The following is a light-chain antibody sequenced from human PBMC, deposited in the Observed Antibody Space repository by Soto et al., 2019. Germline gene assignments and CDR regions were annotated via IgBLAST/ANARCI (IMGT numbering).Light chain of an antibody. CDR1: SSNIGSNA. Sequence: QSVLTQPPSASGTPGQRVTISCPGSSSNIGSNAVNWYQQVPGTAPKLLIYSTTQRPSGVPDRFSVSKSATSASLAISGLQSDDEADYYCAALDDSLNAVLFVGGTKLTVL. J-gene: IGLJ2*01. CDR3: AALDDSLNAVL. V-gene: IGLV1-44*01. CDR2: STT.